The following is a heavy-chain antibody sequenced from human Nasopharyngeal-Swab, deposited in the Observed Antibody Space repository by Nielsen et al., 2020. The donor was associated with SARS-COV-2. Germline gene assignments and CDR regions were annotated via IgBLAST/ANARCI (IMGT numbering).Heavy chain of an antibody. CDR3: ARDRPHWGCDY. Sequence: GSLRLSCAASVFTFSSYAISWVRQAPGKGLEWVSVISGSDYTTYYADSVKGRFTVSRVNSKNTVYLQMNSLRAEDTAVYYCARDRPHWGCDYWGQGTLVTVSS. CDR2: ISGSDYTT. V-gene: IGHV3-23*01. J-gene: IGHJ4*02. D-gene: IGHD3-16*01. CDR1: VFTFSSYA.